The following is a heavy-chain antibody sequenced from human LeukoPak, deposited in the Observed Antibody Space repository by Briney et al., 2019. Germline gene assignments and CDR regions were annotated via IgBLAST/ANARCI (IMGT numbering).Heavy chain of an antibody. J-gene: IGHJ3*01. CDR3: VVVVEPPDSDGFDV. D-gene: IGHD1-14*01. CDR2: INADGSTT. Sequence: GGSLRLSCAASGFTFGNSWVHWVRQAPGKGLVWVSLINADGSTTAYADSVKGRFTISRGNARNTVSLQMNSLTIEDTAVYYCVVVVEPPDSDGFDVWGQGTMITVSS. V-gene: IGHV3-74*01. CDR1: GFTFGNSW.